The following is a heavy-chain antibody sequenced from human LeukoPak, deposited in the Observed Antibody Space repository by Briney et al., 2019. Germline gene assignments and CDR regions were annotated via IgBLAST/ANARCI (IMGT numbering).Heavy chain of an antibody. CDR3: AGRSCTDGVCPFDY. CDR2: ISSRGSAI. V-gene: IGHV3-21*01. CDR1: RITFSSYS. D-gene: IGHD2-8*01. J-gene: IGHJ4*02. Sequence: PVGSLRLSCAASRITFSSYSMNWVRQAPGKGLDWISSISSRGSAIYYADSVKGRFTISRDNAKKSLYLQMNSLRAEDTAVYYCAGRSCTDGVCPFDYWGQGTPVTVSP.